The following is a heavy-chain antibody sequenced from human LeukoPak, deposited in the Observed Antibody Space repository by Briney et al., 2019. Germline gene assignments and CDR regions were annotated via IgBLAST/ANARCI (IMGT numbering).Heavy chain of an antibody. CDR3: ARDRSGRGRGIDY. CDR2: IYYSGST. V-gene: IGHV4-59*01. CDR1: GGSISSYY. Sequence: SETLSLTCTVSGGSISSYYWSWIRQPPGKGLEWIGYIYYSGSTNYNPSLKSRVTMSVDTSKNQFSLKLSSVTAADTAVYYCARDRSGRGRGIDYWGQGTLVTVSS. J-gene: IGHJ4*02. D-gene: IGHD5-24*01.